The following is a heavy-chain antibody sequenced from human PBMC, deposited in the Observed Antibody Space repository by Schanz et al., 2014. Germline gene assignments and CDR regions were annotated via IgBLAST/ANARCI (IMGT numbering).Heavy chain of an antibody. V-gene: IGHV3-21*02. J-gene: IGHJ6*03. CDR2: ISSSGSYI. CDR3: ARDGDRFYHNYYMDV. CDR1: GFTFSTYA. D-gene: IGHD4-17*01. Sequence: EVRLVESGGGLVQPGGSLRLSCAASGFTFSTYAMSWVRQAPGKGLEWVSSISSSGSYIHYADSVKGRFTISRDNAKNSLYLQMNRLRAEDQAVYYCARDGDRFYHNYYMDVWGKGTTVTVSS.